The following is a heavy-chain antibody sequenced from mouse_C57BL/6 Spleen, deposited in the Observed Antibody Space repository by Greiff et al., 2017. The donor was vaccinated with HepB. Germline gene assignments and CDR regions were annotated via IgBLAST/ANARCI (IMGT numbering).Heavy chain of an antibody. CDR2: IYPGDGDT. Sequence: VQLQQSGAELVKPGASVKISCKASGYAFSSYWMNWVKQRPGTGLERIGQIYPGDGDTNYNGKFKGKATLTADISSSTAYMQLSSLTPEDSAVYFCARGVGGYVDVWGTGTTVTVSS. CDR1: GYAFSSYW. CDR3: ARGVGGYVDV. J-gene: IGHJ1*03. V-gene: IGHV1-80*01. D-gene: IGHD1-1*01.